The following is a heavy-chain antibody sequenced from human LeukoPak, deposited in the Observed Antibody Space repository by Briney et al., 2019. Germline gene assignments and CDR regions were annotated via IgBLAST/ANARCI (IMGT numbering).Heavy chain of an antibody. CDR1: GFTFSTYA. J-gene: IGHJ4*02. D-gene: IGHD1-26*01. V-gene: IGHV3-23*01. CDR2: ISDSGVRT. CDR3: ASGSYYEDYFDY. Sequence: GGSLRLSCAASGFTFSTYAMSWVRQAPGKGLEWVSGISDSGVRTHYADSVKGRFTISRDNSKNTLYLLMNSLRAEDTAVYHCASGSYYEDYFDYWGQGILVTVSS.